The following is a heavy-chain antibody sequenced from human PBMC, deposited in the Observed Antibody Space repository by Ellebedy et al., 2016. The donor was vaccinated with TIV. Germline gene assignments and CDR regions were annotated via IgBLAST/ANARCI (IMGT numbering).Heavy chain of an antibody. V-gene: IGHV1-2*02. D-gene: IGHD6-13*01. CDR2: INPSSGGT. Sequence: AASVKVSCKASGYTFTGYYIHWVRLAPGQGLEWMGWINPSSGGTNYAQKFQGRVTMTSDTYISTADMELSRLSSDDTAVYYCVRDIGGSTWGRDWGQGTLVTVSS. J-gene: IGHJ4*02. CDR3: VRDIGGSTWGRD. CDR1: GYTFTGYY.